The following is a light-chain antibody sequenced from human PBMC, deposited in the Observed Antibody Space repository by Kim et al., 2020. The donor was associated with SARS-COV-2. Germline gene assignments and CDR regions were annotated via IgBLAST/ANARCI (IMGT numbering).Light chain of an antibody. CDR1: QSVGSTY. CDR2: GAS. V-gene: IGKV3-20*01. J-gene: IGKJ4*01. CDR3: QQYGSSPRT. Sequence: SPGERATLSCRASQSVGSTYLAWYQQKPGQAPRLLIYGASNRASGISDRFSGSGSGTDFTLFISRLEPEDFAVYYCQQYGSSPRTFGGGTKVDIK.